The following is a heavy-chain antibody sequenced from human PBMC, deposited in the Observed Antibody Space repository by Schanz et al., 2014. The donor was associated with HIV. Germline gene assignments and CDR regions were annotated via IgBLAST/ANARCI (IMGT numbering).Heavy chain of an antibody. CDR3: ARGDAWVAADY. J-gene: IGHJ4*02. D-gene: IGHD1-26*01. V-gene: IGHV4-31*03. CDR1: NGSINSGGYY. Sequence: QVQLQESGPGLVKPSQTLSLTCPVSNGSINSGGYYWRLIRQRPGMGLEWIGHIYSGGSTSYNPSLESRVSISLDTSKNQFTLKLTSVTAADTAVYYCARGDAWVAADYWGQGTLVTVSS. CDR2: IYSGGST.